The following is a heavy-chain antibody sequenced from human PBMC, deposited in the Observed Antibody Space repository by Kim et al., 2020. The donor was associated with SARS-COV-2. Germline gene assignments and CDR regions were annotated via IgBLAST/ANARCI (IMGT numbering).Heavy chain of an antibody. CDR2: SYI. V-gene: IGHV3-21*01. Sequence: SYIYYADSVKGRFTISRDNAKNSLYLQMNSLRAEDTAVYYCARDRRGFDPWGQGTLVTVPS. CDR3: ARDRRGFDP. J-gene: IGHJ5*02.